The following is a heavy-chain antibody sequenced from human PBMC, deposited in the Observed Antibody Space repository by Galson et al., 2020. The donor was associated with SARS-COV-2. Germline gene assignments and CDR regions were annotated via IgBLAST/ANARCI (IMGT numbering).Heavy chain of an antibody. Sequence: ASETLSLTCTVSGGSISSGGYYWSWIRQHPGKGLEWIGYIYYSGSTYYNPSLKSRVTISVDTSKNQFSLKLSSVTAADTAVYYCARGDPGGFGELLPFDYWGQGTLVTVSS. CDR1: GGSISSGGYY. J-gene: IGHJ4*02. D-gene: IGHD3-10*01. V-gene: IGHV4-31*03. CDR3: ARGDPGGFGELLPFDY. CDR2: IYYSGST.